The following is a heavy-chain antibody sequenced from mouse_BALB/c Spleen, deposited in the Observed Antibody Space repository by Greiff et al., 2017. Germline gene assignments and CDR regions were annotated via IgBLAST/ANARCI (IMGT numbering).Heavy chain of an antibody. V-gene: IGHV1-4*01. J-gene: IGHJ3*01. CDR1: GYTFTSYT. CDR2: INPSSGYT. CDR3: AREGYGSPFAY. Sequence: QVQLQQSGAELARPGASVKMSCKASGYTFTSYTMHWVKQRPGQGLEWIGYINPSSGYTNYNQKFKDKATLTADKSSSTAYMQLSSLTSEDSAVYYCAREGYGSPFAYWGQGTLVTVSA. D-gene: IGHD1-1*01.